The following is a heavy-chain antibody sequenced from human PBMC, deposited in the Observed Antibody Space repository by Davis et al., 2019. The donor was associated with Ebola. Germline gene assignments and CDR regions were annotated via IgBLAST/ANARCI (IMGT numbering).Heavy chain of an antibody. J-gene: IGHJ1*01. CDR2: IYYSGST. Sequence: SETLSLTCTVSGGSISGYYWGWIRQPPGKGLEWIGSIYYSGSTYYNPSLKSRVTISVDTSKNQFSLKLSSVTAEDTAVYYCAKESESVRFFQHWGQGTLVTVSS. D-gene: IGHD3-16*02. V-gene: IGHV4-39*07. CDR1: GGSISGYY. CDR3: AKESESVRFFQH.